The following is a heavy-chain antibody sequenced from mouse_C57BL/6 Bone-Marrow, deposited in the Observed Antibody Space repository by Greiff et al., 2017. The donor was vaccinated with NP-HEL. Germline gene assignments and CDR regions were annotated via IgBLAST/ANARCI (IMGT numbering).Heavy chain of an antibody. CDR3: ARGILTGPAWFAY. J-gene: IGHJ3*01. CDR2: ISDGGSYT. CDR1: GFTFSSYA. D-gene: IGHD4-1*01. Sequence: EVKLVESGGGLVKPGGSLKLSCAASGFTFSSYAMSWVRQTPEKRLEWVATISDGGSYTYYPDNVKGRFTISRDNAKNNLYLQMSHLKSEDTAMYYCARGILTGPAWFAYWGQGTLVTVSA. V-gene: IGHV5-4*03.